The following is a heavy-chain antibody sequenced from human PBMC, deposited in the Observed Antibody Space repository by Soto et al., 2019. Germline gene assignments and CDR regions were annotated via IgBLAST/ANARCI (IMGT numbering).Heavy chain of an antibody. CDR3: ATSSSSGMDV. CDR2: ISSSSSYI. J-gene: IGHJ6*02. Sequence: GGSLRLSCAASGFTFSSYSMNWVRQAPGKGPEWVSSISSSSSYIYYADSVKGRFTISRDNAKNSLYLQMNSLRAEDTAVYYCATSSSSGMDVWGQGTTVIVS. V-gene: IGHV3-21*01. CDR1: GFTFSSYS. D-gene: IGHD6-6*01.